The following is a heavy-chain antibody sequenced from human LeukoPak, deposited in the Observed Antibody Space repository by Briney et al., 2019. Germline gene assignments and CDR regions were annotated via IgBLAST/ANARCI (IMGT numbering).Heavy chain of an antibody. CDR3: ARNGQWFAGSFDP. CDR2: IRYDGSNK. CDR1: GFTFSSYG. Sequence: GGSLRLSCAAPGFTFSSYGMHWVRQAPGKGLEWVAFIRYDGSNKYYADSVKGRFTISRDNSKNTLYLQMNSLRSDDTAVYYCARNGQWFAGSFDPWGQGTLVTVSS. D-gene: IGHD2-8*01. J-gene: IGHJ5*02. V-gene: IGHV3-30*02.